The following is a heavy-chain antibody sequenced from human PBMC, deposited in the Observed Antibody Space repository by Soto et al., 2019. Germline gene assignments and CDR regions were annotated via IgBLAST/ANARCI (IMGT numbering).Heavy chain of an antibody. Sequence: QLQLQESGPGLVKPSETLSLTCTVSGGSISSSSYYWGWIRQPPGKGLEWIGSIYYSGSTYYNPSLKSRVTISVDTSKNQFSLKLSSVTAADTAVYYCARRWDYYDSSGYLRYFDLWGRGTLVTVSS. CDR1: GGSISSSSYY. CDR3: ARRWDYYDSSGYLRYFDL. J-gene: IGHJ2*01. D-gene: IGHD3-22*01. V-gene: IGHV4-39*01. CDR2: IYYSGST.